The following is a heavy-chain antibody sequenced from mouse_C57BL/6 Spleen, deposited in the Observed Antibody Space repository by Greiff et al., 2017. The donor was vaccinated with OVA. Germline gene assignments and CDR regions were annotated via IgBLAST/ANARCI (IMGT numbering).Heavy chain of an antibody. CDR1: GFTFSDYG. J-gene: IGHJ2*01. Sequence: EVHLVESGGGLVKPGGSLKLSCAASGFTFSDYGMHWVRQAPEKGLEWVAYISSGSSTIYYADTVKGRFTISRDNAKNTLFLQMTSLRSEDTAMYYCARREGYDYDGRAFDYWGQGTTLTVSS. D-gene: IGHD2-4*01. CDR2: ISSGSSTI. V-gene: IGHV5-17*01. CDR3: ARREGYDYDGRAFDY.